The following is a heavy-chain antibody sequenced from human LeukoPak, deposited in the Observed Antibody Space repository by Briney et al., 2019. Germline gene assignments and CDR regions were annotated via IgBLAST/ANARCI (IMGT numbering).Heavy chain of an antibody. V-gene: IGHV4-4*07. J-gene: IGHJ2*01. CDR2: TYTSGST. CDR1: GGSISSYY. D-gene: IGHD5-12*01. Sequence: PSETLSLTCTVSGGSISSYYWSWIRQPAGKGLEWIGRTYTSGSTNYNPSLKSRVTMSVDTSKNQFSLKLSSVTAADTAVYYCARLVATIRSCWYFDLWGRGTLVTVSS. CDR3: ARLVATIRSCWYFDL.